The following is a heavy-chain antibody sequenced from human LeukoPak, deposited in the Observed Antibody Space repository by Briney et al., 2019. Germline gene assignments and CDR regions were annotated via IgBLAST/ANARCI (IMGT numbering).Heavy chain of an antibody. D-gene: IGHD6-19*01. J-gene: IGHJ5*02. CDR1: GGTFSSYA. V-gene: IGHV1-69*05. CDR3: ARASSSGWYANWFDP. Sequence: ASVKVSCKASGGTFSSYAISWERQAPGQGLEWMGGIIPIFGTANYAQKFQGRVTITTDESTSTAYMELSSLRSEDTAVYYCARASSSGWYANWFDPWGQGTLVTVSS. CDR2: IIPIFGTA.